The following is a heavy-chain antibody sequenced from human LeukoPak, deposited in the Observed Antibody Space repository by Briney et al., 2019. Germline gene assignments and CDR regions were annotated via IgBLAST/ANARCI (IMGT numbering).Heavy chain of an antibody. CDR1: GFTFSNYG. V-gene: IGHV3-30*02. CDR2: IRYDGSNQ. CDR3: AEGAPNLPDY. Sequence: GGSLRLSCAASGFTFSNYGLHWVRQAPGKGLEWVSFIRYDGSNQYYTDSVKGRFTNSRDNSKSTLYLQMNSLRTEDTAMYYCAEGAPNLPDYWGQGTLVTVSS. J-gene: IGHJ4*02. D-gene: IGHD2-8*01.